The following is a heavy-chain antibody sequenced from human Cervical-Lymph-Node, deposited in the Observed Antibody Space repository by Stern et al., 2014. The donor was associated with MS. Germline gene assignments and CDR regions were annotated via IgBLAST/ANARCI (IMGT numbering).Heavy chain of an antibody. D-gene: IGHD4-17*01. V-gene: IGHV4-61*02. CDR3: ARDCEDYGDYVDGFDI. CDR1: GGSITSGNYY. CDR2: INSRGST. J-gene: IGHJ3*02. Sequence: QVQLVESGPGLVKPSQTLSLTCTVSGGSITSGNYYWTWVRQPAGKGLEWVGRINSRGSTDCDPSLRSRVTMSIHPPNNQFSLKLSSVTAADTAVYYCARDCEDYGDYVDGFDIWGRGTMVTVSS.